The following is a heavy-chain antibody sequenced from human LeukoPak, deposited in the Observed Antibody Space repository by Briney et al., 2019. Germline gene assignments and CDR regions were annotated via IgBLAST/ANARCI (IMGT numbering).Heavy chain of an antibody. CDR3: ARDYDLDY. J-gene: IGHJ4*02. CDR2: ISAYNGNT. Sequence: GASVTVSCTASGYTLTSYGTSWGRPVPGRGIEWMGWISAYNGNTNYGQKIQGRVTMPTDTSTSTAYMELRSRRSDDTAVYDCARDYDLDYWFQGTLVTVSS. D-gene: IGHD3-3*01. V-gene: IGHV1-18*01. CDR1: GYTLTSYG.